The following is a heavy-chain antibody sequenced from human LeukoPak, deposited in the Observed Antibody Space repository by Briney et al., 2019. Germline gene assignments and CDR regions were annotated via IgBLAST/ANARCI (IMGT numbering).Heavy chain of an antibody. J-gene: IGHJ5*02. V-gene: IGHV6-1*01. CDR1: GDSFSSNSVT. Sequence: SQTLSLTCAISGDSFSSNSVTWNWIRQSPSRGLEWLGRTYYRSTWYNDYAVSVRGRITVNPDTSKNQFSLHLNSVTPEDTAIYYCARRLTQYDCFDPWGQGILVTVSS. D-gene: IGHD2-2*01. CDR3: ARRLTQYDCFDP. CDR2: TYYRSTWYN.